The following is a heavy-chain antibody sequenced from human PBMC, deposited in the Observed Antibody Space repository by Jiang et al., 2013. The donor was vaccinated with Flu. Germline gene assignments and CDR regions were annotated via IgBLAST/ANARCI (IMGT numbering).Heavy chain of an antibody. J-gene: IGHJ4*02. CDR3: AKEATGSTIFGVDPTFDY. V-gene: IGHV3-30*18. CDR1: GFTFSSYG. Sequence: RLSCAASGFTFSSYGMHWVRQAPGKGLEWVAVISYDGSNKYYADSVKGRFTISRDNSKNTLYLQMNSLRAEDTAVYYCAKEATGSTIFGVDPTFDYWGQGTLVTVSS. D-gene: IGHD3-3*01. CDR2: ISYDGSNK.